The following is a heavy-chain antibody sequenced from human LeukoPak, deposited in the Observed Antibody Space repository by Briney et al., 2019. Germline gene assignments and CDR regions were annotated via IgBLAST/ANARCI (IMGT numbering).Heavy chain of an antibody. Sequence: PSETLSLTCTVSGGSISNSTYYWGWVRQPPGKGLEWIGSIFYRGSTYYTPSLKSRVTISVDTSKNQFSLKLTSVTAADTAMYFCARNWVADSFDFWGQGTMVTVSS. J-gene: IGHJ3*01. CDR3: ARNWVADSFDF. CDR1: GGSISNSTYY. V-gene: IGHV4-39*01. D-gene: IGHD6-19*01. CDR2: IFYRGST.